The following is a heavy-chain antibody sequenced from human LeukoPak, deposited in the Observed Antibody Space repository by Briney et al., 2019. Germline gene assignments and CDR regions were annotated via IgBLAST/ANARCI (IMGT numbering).Heavy chain of an antibody. D-gene: IGHD2-2*01. CDR1: GYSINTGSY. V-gene: IGHV4-38-2*02. J-gene: IGHJ5*02. CDR3: ARDLTPGHASWFDP. CDR2: IYHSGSA. Sequence: PSETLSLTCTVSGYSINTGSYWAWIRQPPGQGLEYIASIYHSGSAYYNPSLRSRVTILVDTSKNQFSLKLSSVTAADTAVYYCARDLTPGHASWFDPWGQGTLVTVSS.